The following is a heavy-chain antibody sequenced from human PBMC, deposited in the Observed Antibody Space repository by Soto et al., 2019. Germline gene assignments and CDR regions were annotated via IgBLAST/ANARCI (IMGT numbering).Heavy chain of an antibody. D-gene: IGHD6-19*01. CDR1: GFTFNNAR. CDR2: IKSKTDGDTA. CDR3: TTGDYTSGTDH. Sequence: EVQLVESGGGLVKPGGSLRLSCTASGFTFNNARMNWVRQTPGKGLEWVGRIKSKTDGDTATYAAPVKGRFTISRDDSKTTLYLQMNSLKPEDTAVYYCTTGDYTSGTDHGGQGILVTVSS. J-gene: IGHJ4*02. V-gene: IGHV3-15*07.